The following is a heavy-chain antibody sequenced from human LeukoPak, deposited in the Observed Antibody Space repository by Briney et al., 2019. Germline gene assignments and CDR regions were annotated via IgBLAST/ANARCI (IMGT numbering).Heavy chain of an antibody. CDR3: ARGTPRRTKWQLGRSFDI. V-gene: IGHV4-4*02. CDR2: IYHSGST. J-gene: IGHJ3*02. D-gene: IGHD1-14*01. CDR1: GGSISSSNW. Sequence: KPSGTLSLTCAVSGGSISSSNWWSWVRQPPGKGLEWIGEIYHSGSTNYNPSLKSRVTISVDKSKNQFSLKLSSVTAADTAVYYCARGTPRRTKWQLGRSFDIWGRGTMVTVSS.